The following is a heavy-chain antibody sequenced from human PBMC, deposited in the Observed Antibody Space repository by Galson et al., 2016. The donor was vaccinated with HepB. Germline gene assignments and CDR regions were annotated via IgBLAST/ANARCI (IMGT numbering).Heavy chain of an antibody. CDR2: IRNKANSYAT. J-gene: IGHJ4*02. D-gene: IGHD3-22*01. Sequence: SLRLSCAASGFTFSGSAIHWVRQASGKGLEWVGRIRNKANSYATAYGASVKGRFTISRDDSKNTAYLQMNSLKTENSAAYYCTRHAYYYDSSGYYSPMGDFDSWGQGTLVTVSS. CDR1: GFTFSGSA. CDR3: TRHAYYYDSSGYYSPMGDFDS. V-gene: IGHV3-73*01.